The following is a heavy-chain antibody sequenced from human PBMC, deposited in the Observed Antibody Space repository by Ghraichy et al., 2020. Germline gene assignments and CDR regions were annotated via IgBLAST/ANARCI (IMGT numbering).Heavy chain of an antibody. CDR2: VYYSGST. CDR3: ARGDSSGYYYVAPLDY. D-gene: IGHD3-22*01. J-gene: IGHJ4*02. Sequence: SETLSLTCTVSGASVNSGSHFWTWIRQPPGKGLEWIGYVYYSGSTSYNPSLKSRVTISVDTSKNQFSLRLSSVTAADTAMYSCARGDSSGYYYVAPLDYWGQGTLVTVSS. CDR1: GASVNSGSHF. V-gene: IGHV4-61*01.